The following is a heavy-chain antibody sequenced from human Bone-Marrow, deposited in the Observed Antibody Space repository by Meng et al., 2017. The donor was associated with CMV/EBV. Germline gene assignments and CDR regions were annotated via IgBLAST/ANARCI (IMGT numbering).Heavy chain of an antibody. D-gene: IGHD6-19*01. V-gene: IGHV1-8*02. CDR2: MNPNSGNT. Sequence: ASVKVSCKASGYTFTSYDINWVRQATGQGLEWMGWMNPNSGNTGYAQKFQGRVTMTRNTSISTAYMELSSLRSEDTAVYYCARGQYSSGWRFRPPGYGKDVWGQGPTVTVSS. J-gene: IGHJ6*02. CDR3: ARGQYSSGWRFRPPGYGKDV. CDR1: GYTFTSYD.